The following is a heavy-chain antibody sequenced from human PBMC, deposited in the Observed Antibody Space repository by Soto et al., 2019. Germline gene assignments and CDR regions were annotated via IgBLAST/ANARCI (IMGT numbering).Heavy chain of an antibody. J-gene: IGHJ4*02. V-gene: IGHV3-23*01. CDR1: AFTYSCYA. CDR2: LSGSSGST. CDR3: AKVSRQYDFWSGDFDY. D-gene: IGHD3-3*01. Sequence: PGVSLRPSFAASAFTYSCYAISCVRQATGKGLKLVSALSGSSGSTYYADFVKGLFTISRDISKNTLYLQMNSLRAEDTAVYYCAKVSRQYDFWSGDFDYWGQGP.